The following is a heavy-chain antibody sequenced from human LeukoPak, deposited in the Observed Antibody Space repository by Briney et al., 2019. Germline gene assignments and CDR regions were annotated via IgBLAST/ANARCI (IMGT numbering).Heavy chain of an antibody. D-gene: IGHD2-8*01. CDR1: VFTFSSYG. Sequence: GGSLRLACAASVFTFSSYGMRWVRQAPVQGLEWVSAISGSGGSTYYADSVKGRFTISRDNSKNTLYLQMNSLRAEDTAVYYCARGRLVYYYFDYWGQGTLVTVSS. CDR2: ISGSGGST. J-gene: IGHJ4*02. V-gene: IGHV3-23*01. CDR3: ARGRLVYYYFDY.